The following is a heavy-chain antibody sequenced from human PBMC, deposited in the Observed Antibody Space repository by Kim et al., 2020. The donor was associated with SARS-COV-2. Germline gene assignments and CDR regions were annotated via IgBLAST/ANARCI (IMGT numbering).Heavy chain of an antibody. Sequence: YADSVKGRFPISRDNSKHALYLQMNSLRAEDTAVYYCARVGSSSRNPDYWGQGTLVTVSS. J-gene: IGHJ4*02. CDR3: ARVGSSSRNPDY. V-gene: IGHV3-30*01. D-gene: IGHD6-13*01.